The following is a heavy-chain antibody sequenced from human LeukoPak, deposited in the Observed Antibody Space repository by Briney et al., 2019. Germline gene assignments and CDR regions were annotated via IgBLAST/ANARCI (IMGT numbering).Heavy chain of an antibody. V-gene: IGHV4-30-4*01. D-gene: IGHD6-13*01. CDR3: ARSIAAAARRWFDP. J-gene: IGHJ5*02. CDR1: GGSISSGDYY. CDR2: IYYSGST. Sequence: PSETLSLTCTVSGGSISSGDYYWSWIRQPPGKGLEWIGYIYYSGSTYYNPSLKSRVTISVDTSKNQFSLKLSSVTAADTAVYYCARSIAAAARRWFDPWGQGTLVTVSS.